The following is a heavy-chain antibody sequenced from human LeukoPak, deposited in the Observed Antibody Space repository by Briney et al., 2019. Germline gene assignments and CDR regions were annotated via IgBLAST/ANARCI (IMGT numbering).Heavy chain of an antibody. CDR2: IWYDGSTK. CDR3: ARGSGQYYYYMDV. Sequence: GGSLRLSCAASGFTFSAYAMSWVRQAPGKGLEWVALIWYDGSTKYYADSVRGRFTISRDNSKNTLYLQMNSLRAEDTAVYYCARGSGQYYYYMDVWGKGTTVTVSS. J-gene: IGHJ6*03. CDR1: GFTFSAYA. D-gene: IGHD7-27*01. V-gene: IGHV3-33*08.